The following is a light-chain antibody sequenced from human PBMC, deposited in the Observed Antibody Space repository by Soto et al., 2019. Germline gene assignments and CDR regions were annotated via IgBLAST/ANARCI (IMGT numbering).Light chain of an antibody. CDR1: QSISVW. V-gene: IGKV1-5*03. Sequence: DIQITHSPSTLSASAGDRFTITCRATQSISVWLAWYQQKPGKAPNLLIYQASRLESGVPSRFSGSGSGTEFTLTISSLQPDDFATYYCQQHQTYSTFGQGTKVDIK. CDR2: QAS. J-gene: IGKJ1*01. CDR3: QQHQTYST.